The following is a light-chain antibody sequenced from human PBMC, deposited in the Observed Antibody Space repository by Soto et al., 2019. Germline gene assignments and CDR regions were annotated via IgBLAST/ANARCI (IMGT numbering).Light chain of an antibody. CDR3: QQYGSSPRT. J-gene: IGKJ1*01. CDR1: QSVSRSY. CDR2: GAS. Sequence: EIVLTQSPGTLSLSPGERATLSCRASQSVSRSYLAWYQQKPGQAPRLLIYGASSSATGIPDRFSGSGSETDFTLTISRLEPEDFAVYYCQQYGSSPRTFGQGTKVEIK. V-gene: IGKV3-20*01.